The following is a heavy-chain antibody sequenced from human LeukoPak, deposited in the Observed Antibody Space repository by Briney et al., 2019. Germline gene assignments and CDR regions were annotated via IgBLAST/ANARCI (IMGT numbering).Heavy chain of an antibody. Sequence: SETLSLTCIVSGDSISSNNYYWGWIRQPPGKGLEWIGHFYYSGSTNYNPSLKSRVTISADTSKNQFSLKLTSVTAADTAVYYCADRDGVYWGQGILVTVSS. J-gene: IGHJ4*02. CDR2: FYYSGST. V-gene: IGHV4-39*07. CDR1: GDSISSNNYY. CDR3: ADRDGVY. D-gene: IGHD5-24*01.